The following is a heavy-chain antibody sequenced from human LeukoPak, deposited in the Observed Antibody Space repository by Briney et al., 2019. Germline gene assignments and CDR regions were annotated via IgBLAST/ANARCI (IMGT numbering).Heavy chain of an antibody. D-gene: IGHD3-3*01. CDR1: GFTFNNYA. CDR2: IKSKTDGGTT. V-gene: IGHV3-15*01. CDR3: TTHYRITIFGVVIMDDY. J-gene: IGHJ4*02. Sequence: GGSLRLSCAASGFTFNNYAMSWVRQAPGKGLEWVGRIKSKTDGGTTDYAAPVKGRFTISRDDSKNTLYLQMNSLKTEDTAVYYCTTHYRITIFGVVIMDDYWGQGTLVTVSS.